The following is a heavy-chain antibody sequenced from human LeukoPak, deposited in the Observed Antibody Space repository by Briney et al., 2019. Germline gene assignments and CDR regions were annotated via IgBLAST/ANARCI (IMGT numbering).Heavy chain of an antibody. CDR1: GFTFCANA. V-gene: IGHV3-23*01. CDR2: NSCRTGST. D-gene: IGHD2-2*01. J-gene: IGHJ4*02. CDR3: AKDLYCSNTSCSFDY. Sequence: GGSLRLSCAASGFTFCANAMSWARKAPGKGLEWVSANSCRTGSTYYSDSVKRRFTNSRDNSKNTLYMQMNSLRAEDTGVYYCAKDLYCSNTSCSFDYWGQGTPVTVSS.